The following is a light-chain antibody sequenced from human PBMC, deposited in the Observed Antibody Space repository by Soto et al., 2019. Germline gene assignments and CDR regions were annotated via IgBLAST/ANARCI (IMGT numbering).Light chain of an antibody. CDR1: QSISTY. J-gene: IGKJ2*01. Sequence: DIQMTQSPSSLSASVGGRVTITCRASQSISTYLNWYQQKPGKAPKLLIYAASSLQSGVPSRFSGSGSGTDFTLTIRSLQLEDFATYYCQQSHGIPYTFGQGTKLEIK. V-gene: IGKV1-39*01. CDR3: QQSHGIPYT. CDR2: AAS.